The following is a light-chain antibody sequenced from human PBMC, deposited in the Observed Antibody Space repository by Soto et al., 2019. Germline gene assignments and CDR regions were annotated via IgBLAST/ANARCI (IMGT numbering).Light chain of an antibody. Sequence: EIVMTQSPATLSVSPGERATLSCRASQSVSSNLACYQQKPGRAPRLLIHGAYTRATGVPARLSGSGSGTEFTLTINSLQSEDFAVYYCQQYNSWPFTFGPGTKVDIK. J-gene: IGKJ3*01. CDR3: QQYNSWPFT. V-gene: IGKV3-15*01. CDR1: QSVSSN. CDR2: GAY.